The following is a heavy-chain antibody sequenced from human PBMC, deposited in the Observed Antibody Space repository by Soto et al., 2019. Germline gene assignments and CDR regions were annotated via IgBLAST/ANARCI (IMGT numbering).Heavy chain of an antibody. D-gene: IGHD3-10*01. Sequence: SETLSLTCAVYGGSFSGYYWSWIRQPPGKGLEWIGEINHSGSTNYNPSLKSRVTISVDTSKNQFSLKLSSVTAADTAVYYCARGPTYYYGSGTHRRLDYWGQGTLVTVSS. CDR1: GGSFSGYY. CDR3: ARGPTYYYGSGTHRRLDY. J-gene: IGHJ4*02. CDR2: INHSGST. V-gene: IGHV4-34*01.